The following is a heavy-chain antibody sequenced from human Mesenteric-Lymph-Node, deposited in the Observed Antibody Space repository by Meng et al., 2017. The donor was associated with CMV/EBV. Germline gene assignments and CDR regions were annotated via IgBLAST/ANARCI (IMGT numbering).Heavy chain of an antibody. V-gene: IGHV5-51*01. Sequence: KVSCKGSEYTFSNYWIGWVRQMPGKGLEWMGIIYPGDSDTRYSPSFQGQVTISADKSISTAYLQWSSLKASDTAMYFCARYSDLFDYWGQGALVTVSS. CDR1: EYTFSNYW. CDR3: ARYSDLFDY. CDR2: IYPGDSDT. D-gene: IGHD2-21*01. J-gene: IGHJ4*02.